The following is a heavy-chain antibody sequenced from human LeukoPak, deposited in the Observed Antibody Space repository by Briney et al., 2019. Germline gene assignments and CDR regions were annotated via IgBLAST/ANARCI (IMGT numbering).Heavy chain of an antibody. J-gene: IGHJ4*02. D-gene: IGHD3-3*01. CDR1: GGTFSSYA. CDR3: ARASDYDFWSGYFDY. Sequence: ASVKVSCKAFGGTFSSYAISWVRQAPGQGLEWMGGIIPIFGTANYAQKFQGRVTITADESTSTAYMELSSLRSEDTAVYYCARASDYDFWSGYFDYWGQGTLVTVA. V-gene: IGHV1-69*13. CDR2: IIPIFGTA.